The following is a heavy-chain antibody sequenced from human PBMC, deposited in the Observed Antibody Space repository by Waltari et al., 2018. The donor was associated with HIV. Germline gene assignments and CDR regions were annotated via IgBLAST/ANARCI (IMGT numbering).Heavy chain of an antibody. Sequence: QLQLQESGPGLVKPSETLSLTCTVSGGSISSSSYYWGWIRQPPGKGLEWIGSIYYSGSTYYNPSLKSRVTISVDTSKNQFSLKLSSVTAADTAVYYCARYITMVRGVIGEPYYYYYGMDVWGQGTTVTVSS. J-gene: IGHJ6*02. CDR3: ARYITMVRGVIGEPYYYYYGMDV. V-gene: IGHV4-39*07. CDR1: GGSISSSSYY. D-gene: IGHD3-10*01. CDR2: IYYSGST.